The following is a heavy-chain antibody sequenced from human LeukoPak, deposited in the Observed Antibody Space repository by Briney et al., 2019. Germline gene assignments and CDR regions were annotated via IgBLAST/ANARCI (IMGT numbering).Heavy chain of an antibody. Sequence: GASVKVSCKASGYTFTWHYMHWVRQAPGQGLEWMGWINSNSGATNYAQKFQGRVTMTRDMSTSTVYMELSSLRSEDTAVYYCARALAAAAGRRAAMMGDWGQGTLVTVSS. J-gene: IGHJ4*02. CDR3: ARALAAAAGRRAAMMGD. CDR1: GYTFTWHY. D-gene: IGHD6-13*01. CDR2: INSNSGAT. V-gene: IGHV1-2*02.